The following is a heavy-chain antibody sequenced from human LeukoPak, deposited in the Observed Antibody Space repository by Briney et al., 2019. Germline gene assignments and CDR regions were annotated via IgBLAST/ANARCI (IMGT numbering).Heavy chain of an antibody. V-gene: IGHV4-4*07. CDR2: IYSSGST. CDR3: ARVSPGGISDY. Sequence: SETLSLACTVSGGSISSYYWSWIRQPAGKGLEWIGRIYSSGSTNYNPSLKSRVTMSVDMSRNQFSLKLSSVTAADTAVYYCARVSPGGISDYLGQGTLVTVSS. CDR1: GGSISSYY. D-gene: IGHD4-23*01. J-gene: IGHJ4*02.